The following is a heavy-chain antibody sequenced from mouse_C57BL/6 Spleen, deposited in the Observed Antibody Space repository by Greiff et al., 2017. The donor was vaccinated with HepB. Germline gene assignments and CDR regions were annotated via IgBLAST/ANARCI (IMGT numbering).Heavy chain of an antibody. V-gene: IGHV1-80*01. CDR1: GYAFSSYW. J-gene: IGHJ3*01. CDR3: ARNLLEAWFAY. D-gene: IGHD2-1*01. CDR2: IYPGDGDT. Sequence: VQRVESGAELVKPGASVKISCKASGYAFSSYWMNWVKQRPGKGLEWIGQIYPGDGDTNYNGKFKGKATLTADKSSSTAYMQLSSLTSEDSAVYFCARNLLEAWFAYWGQGTLVTVSA.